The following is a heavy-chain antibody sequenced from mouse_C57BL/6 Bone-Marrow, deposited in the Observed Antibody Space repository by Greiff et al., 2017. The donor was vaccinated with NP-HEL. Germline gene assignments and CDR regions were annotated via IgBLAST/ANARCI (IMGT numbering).Heavy chain of an antibody. CDR1: GYTFTSYG. CDR3: ARDTTVPYYYAMDY. J-gene: IGHJ4*01. CDR2: IYPRSGNT. V-gene: IGHV1-81*01. Sequence: VQLQQSGAELARPGASVKLSCKASGYTFTSYGISWVKQRTGQGLEWIGEIYPRSGNTYYNEKFKSKATLTADKSSSTAYMELRSLTSEDSAVYFCARDTTVPYYYAMDYWGQGTSVTVSS. D-gene: IGHD1-1*01.